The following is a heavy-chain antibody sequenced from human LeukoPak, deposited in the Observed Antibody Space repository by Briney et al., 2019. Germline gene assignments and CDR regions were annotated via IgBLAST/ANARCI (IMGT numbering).Heavy chain of an antibody. D-gene: IGHD4-17*01. V-gene: IGHV3-23*01. Sequence: GGSLRLSCAASGFTFSSYAMSWVRQAPGKGLEWVSAISGRGGSTYYADSVKGRFTISRDNSKNTLYLQMNSLRAEDTAVYYCAKEMTEYGDYFQLFDWGQGTLVTVSS. CDR1: GFTFSSYA. J-gene: IGHJ4*02. CDR2: ISGRGGST. CDR3: AKEMTEYGDYFQLFD.